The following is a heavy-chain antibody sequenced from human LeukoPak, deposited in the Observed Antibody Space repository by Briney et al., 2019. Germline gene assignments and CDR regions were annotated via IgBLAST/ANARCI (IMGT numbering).Heavy chain of an antibody. CDR3: ARAVGSRHIVVVTAIPAYFDY. V-gene: IGHV4-34*01. J-gene: IGHJ4*02. D-gene: IGHD2-21*02. CDR2: IYHSGST. Sequence: PSETLSLTCAVYGGSFSGYYWSWIRQPPGKGLEWIGEIYHSGSTNYNPSLKSRVTISVATSKNQFSLKLSSVTAADTAVYYCARAVGSRHIVVVTAIPAYFDYWGQGTLVTVSS. CDR1: GGSFSGYY.